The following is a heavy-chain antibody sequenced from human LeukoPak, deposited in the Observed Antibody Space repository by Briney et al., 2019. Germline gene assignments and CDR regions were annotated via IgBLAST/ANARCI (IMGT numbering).Heavy chain of an antibody. D-gene: IGHD3-22*01. CDR1: GYTFTSYG. J-gene: IGHJ4*02. Sequence: GASVKVSCKASGYTFTSYGISWVRQAPGQGLEWMGWISAYNGNTNYAQKLQGRVTMTTDTSTSTAYMELRSLRSDDTAVYYCAREVRNYYYDSSGYTDYWGQGTLVTVSS. CDR3: AREVRNYYYDSSGYTDY. CDR2: ISAYNGNT. V-gene: IGHV1-18*01.